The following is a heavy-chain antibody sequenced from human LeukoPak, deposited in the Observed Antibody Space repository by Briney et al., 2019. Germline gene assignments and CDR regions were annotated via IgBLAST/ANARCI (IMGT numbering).Heavy chain of an antibody. D-gene: IGHD3-10*01. CDR2: INPNSGGT. CDR3: ARASSWFGEFQAWFDP. J-gene: IGHJ5*02. CDR1: GGTFSSYA. Sequence: ASVKVSCKASGGTFSSYAISWVRQAPGQGLEWMGWINPNSGGTNYAQKFQGRVTMTRDTSISTAYMELSRLRSDDTAVYYCARASSWFGEFQAWFDPWGQGTLVTVSS. V-gene: IGHV1-2*02.